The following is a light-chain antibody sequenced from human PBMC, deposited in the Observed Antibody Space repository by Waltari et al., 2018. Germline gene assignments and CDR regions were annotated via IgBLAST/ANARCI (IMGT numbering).Light chain of an antibody. CDR3: CSYAGDYKVA. Sequence: QSALTQPRSVSGSPGQSVTISCTGTSRDVGGYNFVSWYQQHPGRSPKLRIYDVPKRPSGVPDRFSGSKSGNTASLTISGLQAEDEADYFCCSYAGDYKVAFGGGTKVTVL. CDR2: DVP. V-gene: IGLV2-11*01. J-gene: IGLJ2*01. CDR1: SRDVGGYNF.